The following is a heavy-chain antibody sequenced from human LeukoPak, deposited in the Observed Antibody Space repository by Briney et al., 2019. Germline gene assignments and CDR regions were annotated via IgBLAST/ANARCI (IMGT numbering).Heavy chain of an antibody. CDR3: ARARTYYYDSSGPPDAFDI. D-gene: IGHD3-22*01. CDR2: INPSGGST. CDR1: GYTFTSYY. J-gene: IGHJ3*02. V-gene: IGHV1-46*01. Sequence: ASVKVSCKASGYTFTSYYMHWVRQAPGQGLEWMGIINPSGGSTSYAQKFQGRVTMTRDTSTSTVYMELSSLRSEDTAVYYCARARTYYYDSSGPPDAFDIWGQGTMVTVSS.